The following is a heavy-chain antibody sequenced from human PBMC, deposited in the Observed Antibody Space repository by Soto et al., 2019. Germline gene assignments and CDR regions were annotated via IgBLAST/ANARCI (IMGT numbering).Heavy chain of an antibody. J-gene: IGHJ5*01. Sequence: ASVKVSCKAFCYTSAYFGSSWVRQAPGQGLEWMGWVSGNNGASNPAPKVQGRITMTLDTSTGVSYMALRSLRSDDTAIYYCVRDQKYFRVNGNWFDSWGQGTLVTVSS. CDR3: VRDQKYFRVNGNWFDS. V-gene: IGHV1-18*04. CDR1: CYTSAYFG. D-gene: IGHD2-2*01. CDR2: VSGNNGAS.